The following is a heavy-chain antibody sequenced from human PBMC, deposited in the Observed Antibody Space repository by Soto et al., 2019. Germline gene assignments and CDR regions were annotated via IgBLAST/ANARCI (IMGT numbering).Heavy chain of an antibody. J-gene: IGHJ6*02. V-gene: IGHV3-21*01. CDR3: ARVAGYYDPYYSYGMDV. Sequence: EVQLVESGGGLVKPGGSLRLSCAASGFTFSYYSMNWVRQAPGKGLEWVSSISSSSSYISYADSVKGRFTISRDNAKNXXYLRRTSLRAEDTAVYYCARVAGYYDPYYSYGMDVWGQGTTVTGYS. D-gene: IGHD3-22*01. CDR2: ISSSSSYI. CDR1: GFTFSYYS.